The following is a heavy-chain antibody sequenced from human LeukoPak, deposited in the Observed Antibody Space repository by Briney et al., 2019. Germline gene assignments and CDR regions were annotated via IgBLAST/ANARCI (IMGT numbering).Heavy chain of an antibody. CDR2: ISTGSDTI. V-gene: IGHV3-48*01. D-gene: IGHD3-9*01. J-gene: IGHJ5*02. CDR3: ARDPLDILTGYYYNWFDP. CDR1: GFTFSDYT. Sequence: GGSLRLSCAASGFTFSDYTMNWVRQAPGKGLEWISYISTGSDTIYCADSVKGRFTISRDNSKNTLYLQMNSLRAEDTAVYYCARDPLDILTGYYYNWFDPWGQGTLVTVSS.